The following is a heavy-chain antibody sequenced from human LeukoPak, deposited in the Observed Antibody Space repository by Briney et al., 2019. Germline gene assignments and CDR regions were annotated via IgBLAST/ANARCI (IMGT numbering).Heavy chain of an antibody. CDR1: GFTFSDSY. D-gene: IGHD4/OR15-4a*01. Sequence: GGSLRLSCAASGFTFSDSYMTWIRQAPGKGLEWVSYISNSGYTKYYADSVKGRFTISRDNTKNSVHLQMNSLRAEDTALYYCARTGYFGANGFDYWGQGTLVTVSS. CDR2: ISNSGYTK. J-gene: IGHJ4*02. CDR3: ARTGYFGANGFDY. V-gene: IGHV3-11*01.